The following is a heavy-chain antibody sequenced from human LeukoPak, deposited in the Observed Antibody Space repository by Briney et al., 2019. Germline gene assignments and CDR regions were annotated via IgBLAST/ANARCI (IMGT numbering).Heavy chain of an antibody. J-gene: IGHJ6*03. D-gene: IGHD3-16*01. CDR1: GGTFSSYA. CDR3: AKGPDMITFGGRTRGGYYYYMDV. CDR2: ISYDGSNK. Sequence: SCKASGGTFSSYAMHWVRQAPGKGLEWVAVISYDGSNKYYADSVKGRFTIFRDNSKNTLYLQMNSLRAEDTAVYYCAKGPDMITFGGRTRGGYYYYMDVWGKGTTVTVSS. V-gene: IGHV3-30*04.